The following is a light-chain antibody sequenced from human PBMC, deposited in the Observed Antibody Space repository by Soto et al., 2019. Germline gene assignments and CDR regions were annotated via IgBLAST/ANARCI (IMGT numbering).Light chain of an antibody. CDR2: EVT. CDR3: TSYVGNDIWV. J-gene: IGLJ3*02. V-gene: IGLV2-8*01. CDR1: SSDVGAYKY. Sequence: QSALTQPPSASGSPGQSVTISCTGTSSDVGAYKYVSWYQQYPGKAPKLMTYEVTKRPSGGPDRFSGSKSGNTASLTVSGLQAEDEADYYCTSYVGNDIWVFGGGTKLTV.